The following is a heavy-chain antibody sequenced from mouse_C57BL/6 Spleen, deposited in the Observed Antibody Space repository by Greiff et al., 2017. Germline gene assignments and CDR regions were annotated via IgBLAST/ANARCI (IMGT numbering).Heavy chain of an antibody. J-gene: IGHJ2*01. Sequence: EVQLVEPGGGLVKPGGSLKLSCAASGFTFSDYGMHWVRQDPEQGLEWVAYISSGSSSNYYADTLKSRFTNSKDNAKNTLFLQMTSLRSEDTAMYYCARFPTVVAIDYWGQGTTLTVSS. CDR2: ISSGSSSN. D-gene: IGHD1-1*01. CDR3: ARFPTVVAIDY. CDR1: GFTFSDYG. V-gene: IGHV5-17*01.